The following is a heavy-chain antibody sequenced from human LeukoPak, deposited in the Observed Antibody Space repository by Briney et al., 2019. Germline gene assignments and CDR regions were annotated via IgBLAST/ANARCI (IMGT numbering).Heavy chain of an antibody. J-gene: IGHJ4*02. Sequence: GASVKVSCKASGGTFSSYAISWVRQAPGQGLEWMGGIIPIFGKANYAQKFQGRVTITADESTSTAYMELSSLRSEDTAVYYCARHRSSGWYKVVMDYWGQGTLVTVSS. D-gene: IGHD6-19*01. CDR3: ARHRSSGWYKVVMDY. CDR2: IIPIFGKA. CDR1: GGTFSSYA. V-gene: IGHV1-69*13.